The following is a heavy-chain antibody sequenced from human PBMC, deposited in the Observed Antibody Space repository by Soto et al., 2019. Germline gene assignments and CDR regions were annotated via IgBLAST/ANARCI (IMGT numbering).Heavy chain of an antibody. CDR2: ISGSGGST. J-gene: IGHJ4*02. CDR3: ATRCSSTSCYRGIDY. Sequence: GGSLRLSCAASGFTFSSYAMSWVRQAPGKGLEWVSAISGSGGSTYYADSVKGRFTISRDNSKNTLYLQMNSLRAEDTAVYYCATRCSSTSCYRGIDYWGQGTLVTVSS. V-gene: IGHV3-23*01. D-gene: IGHD2-2*02. CDR1: GFTFSSYA.